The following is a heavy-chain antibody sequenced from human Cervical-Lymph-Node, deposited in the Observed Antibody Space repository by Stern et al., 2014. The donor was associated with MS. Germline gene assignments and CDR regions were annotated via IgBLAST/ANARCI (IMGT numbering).Heavy chain of an antibody. Sequence: EVQLVESGGGLVKPGGSRRLSCSASGFTFSRNPMHWVRQTPGKGMEYVAGIFSNGGITSYTDSVKGRFIMSRDNSENTLYLHMNSLRVEDTAVYYCVKAYCWSPGVSERGCFDHWGQGTLVTVSS. J-gene: IGHJ4*02. CDR1: GFTFSRNP. CDR3: VKAYCWSPGVSERGCFDH. D-gene: IGHD2-21*01. CDR2: IFSNGGIT. V-gene: IGHV3-64D*08.